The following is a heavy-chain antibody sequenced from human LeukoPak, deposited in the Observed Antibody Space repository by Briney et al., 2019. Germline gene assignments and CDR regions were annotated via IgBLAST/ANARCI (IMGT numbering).Heavy chain of an antibody. CDR1: GGSISSSSYY. D-gene: IGHD6-19*01. V-gene: IGHV4-39*07. CDR3: ARAYSSGSEFDY. CDR2: IYYSGST. J-gene: IGHJ4*02. Sequence: SETLSLTCTVSGGSISSSSYYWGWIRQPPGKGLEWIGSIYYSGSTYYNPSLKSRVTISVDTSKNQFSLKLSSVTAADTAVYYCARAYSSGSEFDYWGQGTLVTVSS.